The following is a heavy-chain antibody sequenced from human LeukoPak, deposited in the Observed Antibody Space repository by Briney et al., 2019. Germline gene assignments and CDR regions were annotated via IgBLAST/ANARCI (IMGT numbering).Heavy chain of an antibody. D-gene: IGHD4-17*01. J-gene: IGHJ4*02. Sequence: PSETLSLTCAVYGGSFSGYYWSWIRQPPGKGLEWIGEINHSGSTNYNPSLKSRVTISVDTSKNQFSLKLSSVTAADTAVYYCATDYGDHYFDYWGQGTLVTVSS. V-gene: IGHV4-34*01. CDR2: INHSGST. CDR1: GGSFSGYY. CDR3: ATDYGDHYFDY.